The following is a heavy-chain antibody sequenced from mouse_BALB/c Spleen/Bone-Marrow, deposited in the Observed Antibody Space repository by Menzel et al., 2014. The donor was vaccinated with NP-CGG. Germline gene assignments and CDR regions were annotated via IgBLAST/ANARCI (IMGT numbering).Heavy chain of an antibody. CDR1: GYAFSTYW. CDR3: ARGGISVDY. J-gene: IGHJ2*01. Sequence: VQLQHSGAELVRPGSSVKISCKSSGYAFSTYWINWVKQRPGQGLEWIGQIYPGDGDTDFNGKFKGKATLTADRSSNTAYMEFSSLTSEDSAVYFCARGGISVDYWGQGTTLTVSS. V-gene: IGHV1-80*01. CDR2: IYPGDGDT.